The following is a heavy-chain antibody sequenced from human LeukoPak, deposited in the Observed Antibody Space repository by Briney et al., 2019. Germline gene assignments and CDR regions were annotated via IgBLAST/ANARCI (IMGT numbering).Heavy chain of an antibody. CDR2: IHYVGTT. CDR1: GDSINSGGYS. D-gene: IGHD6-19*01. V-gene: IGHV4-30-4*07. Sequence: PSETLSLTCAVSGDSINSGGYSWSWIRQPPGQGLEWIGYIHYVGTTSYNPSLNSRLTISVDKSKNQFSLRLTSVTAADTAVYYCARQGGWYDTNFDYWGQGTLVTVSS. CDR3: ARQGGWYDTNFDY. J-gene: IGHJ4*02.